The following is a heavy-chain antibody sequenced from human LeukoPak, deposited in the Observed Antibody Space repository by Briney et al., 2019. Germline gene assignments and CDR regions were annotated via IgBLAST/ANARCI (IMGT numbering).Heavy chain of an antibody. CDR2: IYTSGRI. CDR1: GDSISSGSYY. CDR3: ARGLWPLYYFDY. V-gene: IGHV4-61*02. J-gene: IGHJ4*02. Sequence: PSQTLSLTCTVSGDSISSGSYYWSWLRQPAGKGLEWIGRIYTSGRIDYHPSLQSRLTISVDTSKNQFSLKLSAVTAADTAVYYCARGLWPLYYFDYWGQGTLVTVSS.